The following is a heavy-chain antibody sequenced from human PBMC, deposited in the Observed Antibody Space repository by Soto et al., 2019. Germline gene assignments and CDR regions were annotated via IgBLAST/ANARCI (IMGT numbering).Heavy chain of an antibody. V-gene: IGHV3-11*01. CDR1: GFTFSDYH. D-gene: IGHD2-15*01. CDR2: ISSSGSTI. J-gene: IGHJ4*02. Sequence: PGGSLRLSCDASGFTFSDYHMSWIRQAPGKGLEWVSYISSSGSTIYIAVSVEGRFTISRDNARKSLHLQMNSLRAEDTAIYYCARGHGYCSGGTCSQFDYWGQGTQVTVSS. CDR3: ARGHGYCSGGTCSQFDY.